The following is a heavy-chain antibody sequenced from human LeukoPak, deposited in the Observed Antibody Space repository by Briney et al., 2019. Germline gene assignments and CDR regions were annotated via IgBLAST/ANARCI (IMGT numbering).Heavy chain of an antibody. CDR1: GFTFSSYG. Sequence: GGSLRLSCAASGFTFSSYGMSWVRQAPGKGLEWVSAISGSGGSTYYADSVKGRFTISRDNSKNTLYLQMNSLRAEDTAVYYCAKGDRYSSSSAYDAFDIWGQGTMVTVSS. CDR2: ISGSGGST. J-gene: IGHJ3*02. D-gene: IGHD6-6*01. CDR3: AKGDRYSSSSAYDAFDI. V-gene: IGHV3-23*01.